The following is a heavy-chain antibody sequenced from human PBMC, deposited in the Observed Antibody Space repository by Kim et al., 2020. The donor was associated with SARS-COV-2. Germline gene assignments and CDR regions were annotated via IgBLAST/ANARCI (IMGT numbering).Heavy chain of an antibody. CDR1: GYSFTSYW. J-gene: IGHJ6*03. CDR3: ARGIGYSAQTPYYYYMDV. V-gene: IGHV5-51*01. Sequence: GESLKISCKGSGYSFTSYWIGWVRQMPGKGLEWMGIIYPGDSDTRYSPSFQGQVTISADKSISTAYLQWSSLKASDTAMYYCARGIGYSAQTPYYYYMDVWGKGTTVTVSS. D-gene: IGHD2-15*01. CDR2: IYPGDSDT.